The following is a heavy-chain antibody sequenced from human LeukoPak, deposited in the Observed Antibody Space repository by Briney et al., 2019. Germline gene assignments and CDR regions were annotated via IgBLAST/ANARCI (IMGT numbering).Heavy chain of an antibody. D-gene: IGHD2-2*02. V-gene: IGHV3-23*01. CDR2: FSGGDGST. CDR1: GFTFSSYA. CDR3: AKGKVVPATIYDY. J-gene: IGHJ4*02. Sequence: TGGSLTLSCAASGFTFSSYAMSWVRQPPGKGLEWVAGFSGGDGSTSYANSVKGRFTISRDNSKNTLYLQMNSLRAEDTAVYYCAKGKVVPATIYDYWGQGTLVTVSS.